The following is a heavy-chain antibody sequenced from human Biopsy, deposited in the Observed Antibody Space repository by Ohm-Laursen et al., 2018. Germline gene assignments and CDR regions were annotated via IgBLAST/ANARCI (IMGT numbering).Heavy chain of an antibody. CDR2: IYLDGNT. V-gene: IGHV3-53*01. Sequence: SLRLSCSASGFTVSTTYMSWVRQAPGKGLEWVSIIYLDGNTYYTDSVKGRFTISRGNSKNALYLQMNSSRPADTAKYYCVRGRAYWGQGTLVTVSS. J-gene: IGHJ4*02. CDR1: GFTVSTTY. CDR3: VRGRAY.